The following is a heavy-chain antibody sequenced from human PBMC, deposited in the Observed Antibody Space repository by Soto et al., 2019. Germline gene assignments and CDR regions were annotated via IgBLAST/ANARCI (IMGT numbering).Heavy chain of an antibody. Sequence: PGGSLRLSCEASGFTFSDYSMNWVRQAPGKGLEWISYISRSGLTIYYADSVQGRFTISRDNAQNSLYLQMDSLRDEDTAVYYCAREVDCSSTRCYYYYYGMDVWGQGTTVTVSS. CDR1: GFTFSDYS. CDR3: AREVDCSSTRCYYYYYGMDV. D-gene: IGHD2-2*01. J-gene: IGHJ6*02. CDR2: ISRSGLTI. V-gene: IGHV3-48*02.